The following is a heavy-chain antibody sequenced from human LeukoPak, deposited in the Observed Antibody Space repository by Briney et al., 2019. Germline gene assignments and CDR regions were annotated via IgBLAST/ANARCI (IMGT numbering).Heavy chain of an antibody. V-gene: IGHV3-48*04. CDR2: ISSSSSTI. CDR1: GFTFSSYS. D-gene: IGHD2-8*01. Sequence: GGSLRLSCAASGFTFSSYSMNWVRQAPGKGLEWVSYISSSSSTIYYADSVKGRFAISRDNAKNSLYLQMNSLRAEDTAVYYCARDLMAAPGRWGQGTLVTVSS. CDR3: ARDLMAAPGR. J-gene: IGHJ4*02.